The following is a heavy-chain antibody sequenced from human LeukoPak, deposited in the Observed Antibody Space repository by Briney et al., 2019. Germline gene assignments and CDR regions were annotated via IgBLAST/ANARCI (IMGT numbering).Heavy chain of an antibody. V-gene: IGHV3-15*01. D-gene: IGHD2-21*02. CDR3: TTSLAGPVTAVYPFDN. CDR1: GFTFSNAW. Sequence: PGGSLRLSCVASGFTFSNAWMNWVRQAPGKGLEWVGRIKSKTDGGTTDYAAPVKGRITISRDDSTNTLHLQMNSLKTEDTAVYYCTTSLAGPVTAVYPFDNWGQGTLVTVSS. J-gene: IGHJ4*02. CDR2: IKSKTDGGTT.